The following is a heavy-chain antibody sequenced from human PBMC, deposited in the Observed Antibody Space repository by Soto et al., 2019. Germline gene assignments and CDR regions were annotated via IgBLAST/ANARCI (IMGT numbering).Heavy chain of an antibody. CDR2: ISGSGGST. CDR3: AKDKMGGPQWLVSYYFDY. Sequence: EVQLLESGGGLVQPGGSLRLSCAASGFTFSSYAMSWVRQAPGKGLEWVSAISGSGGSTYYADSVKGRFTISRDNSKNTLYLQMNSLRAEDTAVYYCAKDKMGGPQWLVSYYFDYWGQGTLVTVSS. D-gene: IGHD6-19*01. V-gene: IGHV3-23*01. CDR1: GFTFSSYA. J-gene: IGHJ4*02.